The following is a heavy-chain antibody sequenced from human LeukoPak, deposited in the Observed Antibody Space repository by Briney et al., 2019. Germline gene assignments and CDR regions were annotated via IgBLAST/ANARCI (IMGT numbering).Heavy chain of an antibody. J-gene: IGHJ3*02. V-gene: IGHV4-34*01. D-gene: IGHD3-22*01. Sequence: SETLSLTCAVYGVSFSGYYWSWIRQPPGKGLEWIGEINHSGSTNYNPSLKSRVTISVDTSKNQFSLKLSSVTAADTAVYYCARPYYDSSGYYHDAFDIWGQGTMVTVSS. CDR3: ARPYYDSSGYYHDAFDI. CDR1: GVSFSGYY. CDR2: INHSGST.